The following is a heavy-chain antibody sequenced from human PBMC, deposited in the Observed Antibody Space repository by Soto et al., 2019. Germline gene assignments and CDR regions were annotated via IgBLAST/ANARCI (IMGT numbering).Heavy chain of an antibody. CDR1: GFTFSTYA. CDR2: ISGSGAYT. V-gene: IGHV3-23*01. D-gene: IGHD2-2*01. CDR3: ARDRHPYSTKYYFDY. J-gene: IGHJ4*02. Sequence: PVGSLRLSCAASGFTFSTYAMNWARQPPGKGLEWVSSISGSGAYTYYADSVQGRFTISRDNSKNTLNLQMNSLRAEDTAVYYCARDRHPYSTKYYFDYWGQGTLVTVSS.